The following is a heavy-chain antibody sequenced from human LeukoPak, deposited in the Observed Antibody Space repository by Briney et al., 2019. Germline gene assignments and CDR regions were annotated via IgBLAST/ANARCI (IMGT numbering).Heavy chain of an antibody. D-gene: IGHD3-22*01. J-gene: IGHJ4*02. CDR2: ISYDGSNK. Sequence: GRPLRLSCAASGFTFSSYGMHWVRQAPGKGLEWVAVISYDGSNKYYADSVKGRFTISRDNSKNTLYLQMNSLRAEDTAVYYCAKAPDSSGYYNYFDYWGQGTLVTVSS. CDR1: GFTFSSYG. V-gene: IGHV3-30*18. CDR3: AKAPDSSGYYNYFDY.